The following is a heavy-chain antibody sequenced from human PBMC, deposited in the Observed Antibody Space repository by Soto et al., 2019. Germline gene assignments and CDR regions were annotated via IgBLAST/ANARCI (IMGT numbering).Heavy chain of an antibody. J-gene: IGHJ4*02. D-gene: IGHD4-17*01. CDR2: ISSSSSYI. CDR3: ARENYGGAFDY. Sequence: MNWVGQAPGKGLEWVSSISSSSSYIYYADSVKGRFTISRDNAKNSLYLQMNSLRAEDTAVYYCARENYGGAFDYWGQGTLVTVSS. V-gene: IGHV3-21*01.